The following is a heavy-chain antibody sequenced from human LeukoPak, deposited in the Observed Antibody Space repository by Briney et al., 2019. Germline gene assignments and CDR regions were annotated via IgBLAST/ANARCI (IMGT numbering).Heavy chain of an antibody. CDR3: ARDGRYIVVVPNNWFDP. D-gene: IGHD2-2*01. CDR2: INPNSGGT. J-gene: IGHJ5*02. CDR1: GYTFTGYY. V-gene: IGHV1-2*02. Sequence: ASVKVSCKASGYTFTGYYMHWVRQAPGQGLEWMGWINPNSGGTNYAQKFQGRVTMTRDTSISTAYMELSRLRSDDTAVYYCARDGRYIVVVPNNWFDPWGQGTLVTVSS.